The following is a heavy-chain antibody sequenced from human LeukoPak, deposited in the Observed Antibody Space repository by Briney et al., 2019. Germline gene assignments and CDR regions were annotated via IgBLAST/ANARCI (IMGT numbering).Heavy chain of an antibody. CDR1: GFTFSSYW. CDR3: AKAAVPAACDY. J-gene: IGHJ4*02. CDR2: IKQDGSEK. Sequence: GGSLRLSCAASGFTFSSYWMSWFRQAPEKGLEWVANIKQDGSEKYYADSVRGRFTISRDNAKNSLYLHMSSLRVDDTAVYYCAKAAVPAACDYWGQGTLLTVSS. V-gene: IGHV3-7*01. D-gene: IGHD2-2*01.